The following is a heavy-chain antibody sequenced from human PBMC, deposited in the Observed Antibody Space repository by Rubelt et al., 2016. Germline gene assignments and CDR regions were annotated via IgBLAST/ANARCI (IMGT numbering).Heavy chain of an antibody. V-gene: IGHV3-66*01. J-gene: IGHJ4*02. CDR2: IYSGVST. CDR3: ARAGGFDY. CDR1: GFTVSSNY. D-gene: IGHD3-16*01. Sequence: EVQLVESGGGLVQPGGSLRLSCAASGFTVSSNYMSWVRQAPGKGLAWVSVIYSGVSTYYADSVKGRLTTSRDNPKNRMYLQMNALGAETTAVYNCARAGGFDYGGQGTLVTVSS.